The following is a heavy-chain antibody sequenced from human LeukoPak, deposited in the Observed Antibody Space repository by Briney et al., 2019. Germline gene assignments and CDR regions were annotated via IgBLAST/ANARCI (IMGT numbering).Heavy chain of an antibody. CDR3: AKITDGGYFDWLLYFHFDY. J-gene: IGHJ4*02. Sequence: GGSLRLSCEASGFTFSSYAMTWVRQAPGKGLEWVSGLSGSGDTTYYADSVKGRFTISRDNFKNTLYLQMNSLRADDTAVYYCAKITDGGYFDWLLYFHFDYWGQGTLVTVSS. CDR2: LSGSGDTT. D-gene: IGHD3-9*01. V-gene: IGHV3-23*01. CDR1: GFTFSSYA.